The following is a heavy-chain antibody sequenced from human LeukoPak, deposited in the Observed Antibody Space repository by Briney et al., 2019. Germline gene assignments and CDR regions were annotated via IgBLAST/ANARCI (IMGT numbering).Heavy chain of an antibody. V-gene: IGHV1-3*01. CDR3: ARWGAYYYDRSGYSA. D-gene: IGHD3-22*01. J-gene: IGHJ4*02. CDR2: INAGNGNS. CDR1: GYTFTNYA. Sequence: KPGASVKVSCKASGYTFTNYAIHWVRQAPGQSLEWMGWINAGNGNSKYSERLQGRLTITRDISASTAYMELSSLRFEDTAVYFCARWGAYYYDRSGYSAWGQGTLVTVSS.